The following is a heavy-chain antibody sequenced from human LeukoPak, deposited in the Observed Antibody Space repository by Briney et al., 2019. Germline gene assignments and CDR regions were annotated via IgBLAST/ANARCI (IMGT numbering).Heavy chain of an antibody. CDR3: VRVVAECMDV. V-gene: IGHV3-7*02. D-gene: IGHD2-15*01. CDR1: RFTLSSYW. Sequence: GGSLRLSCAASRFTLSSYWMSWVRQAPGKGLEWVANIKQDGNEKYYVDSVEGRFTISRDNAKNSLYLQMNSLRVEDTAVYYCVRVVAECMDVWGQGTTVTVSS. J-gene: IGHJ6*02. CDR2: IKQDGNEK.